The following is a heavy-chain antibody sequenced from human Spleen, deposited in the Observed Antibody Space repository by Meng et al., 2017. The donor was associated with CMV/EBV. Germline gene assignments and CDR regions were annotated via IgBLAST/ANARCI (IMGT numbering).Heavy chain of an antibody. CDR2: IYSDGDT. D-gene: IGHD2-15*01. CDR3: AKYRDCGGCTCYSDYYYGMAV. CDR1: GFTVSSSY. J-gene: IGHJ6*02. Sequence: GASLKISCAASGFTVSSSYMSWVRQAPGKGLEWVSFIYSDGDTFYADSVKGRFTISRDNSKNALYLQMNSLRAEDTAIYYCAKYRDCGGCTCYSDYYYGMAVWGRGTTVTVSS. V-gene: IGHV3-53*01.